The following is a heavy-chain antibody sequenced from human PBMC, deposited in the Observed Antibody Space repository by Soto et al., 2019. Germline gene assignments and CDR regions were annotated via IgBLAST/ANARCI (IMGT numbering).Heavy chain of an antibody. CDR3: AKGASTTVFAFNDY. J-gene: IGHJ4*02. CDR1: GFTFDDYA. V-gene: IGHV3-9*01. Sequence: EVQLVESGGGLVQPGRSLRLSCAASGFTFDDYAMHWDRQGPGKGLEWVSSISWNSGNLGYADSVKGRFTISRDNAKNSLYLQMNSLRGEDTALYYCAKGASTTVFAFNDYWGQGTLVTVSS. CDR2: ISWNSGNL. D-gene: IGHD4-17*01.